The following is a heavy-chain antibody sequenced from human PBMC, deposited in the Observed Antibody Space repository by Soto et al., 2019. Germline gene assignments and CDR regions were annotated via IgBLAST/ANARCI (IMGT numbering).Heavy chain of an antibody. CDR3: ARGPYWTGQPFDP. D-gene: IGHD2-8*02. CDR1: GGSFSGYY. CDR2: INHSGST. J-gene: IGHJ5*02. V-gene: IGHV4-34*01. Sequence: QVQLQQWGAGLLKPSETLSLTCAVYGGSFSGYYWSWIRQPPGKGLEWIGEINHSGSTNYNPSLKSRVTISVDTSKNQFSLKLSSVTAADTAVYYCARGPYWTGQPFDPWGQGTLVTVSS.